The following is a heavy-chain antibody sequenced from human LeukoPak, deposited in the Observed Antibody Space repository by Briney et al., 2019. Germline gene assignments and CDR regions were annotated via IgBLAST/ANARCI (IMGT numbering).Heavy chain of an antibody. CDR2: IKQDGSEK. CDR3: ARGAVATVRGYFDY. D-gene: IGHD2-15*01. Sequence: GGSLRLSCAASGFTFSSYWMSWVRQAPGKGLEWVANIKQDGSEKYYVDSVKGRFTISRDNSKNTLYLQMNSLRAEDTAVYYCARGAVATVRGYFDYWGQGTLVTVSS. CDR1: GFTFSSYW. J-gene: IGHJ4*02. V-gene: IGHV3-7*03.